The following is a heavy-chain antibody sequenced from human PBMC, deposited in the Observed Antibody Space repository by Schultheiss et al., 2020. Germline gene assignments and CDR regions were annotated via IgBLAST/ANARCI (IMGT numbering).Heavy chain of an antibody. CDR3: ATGRYSSSWYWGRNYNWFDP. Sequence: SQTLSLTCTVSGGSISSYYWSWIRQPPGKGLEWIGYIYYSGSTNYNPSLKSRVTISVDTSKNQFSLKLSSVTAADTAVYYCATGRYSSSWYWGRNYNWFDPWGQGTLVTASS. CDR1: GGSISSYY. V-gene: IGHV4-59*08. J-gene: IGHJ5*02. D-gene: IGHD6-13*01. CDR2: IYYSGST.